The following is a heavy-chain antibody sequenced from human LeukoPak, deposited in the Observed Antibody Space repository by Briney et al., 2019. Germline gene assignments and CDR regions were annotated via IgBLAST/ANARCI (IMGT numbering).Heavy chain of an antibody. CDR3: ARGRGYSYGFDRWYYYYYMDV. J-gene: IGHJ6*03. CDR1: GYTFTSYY. V-gene: IGHV1-46*01. D-gene: IGHD5-18*01. CDR2: INPSGGST. Sequence: ASVKVSCKASGYTFTSYYMHWVRQAPGQGLEWMGIINPSGGSTSYAQKFQGRVTMTRDTSTSIVYMELSSLRSEDTAVYYCARGRGYSYGFDRWYYYYYMDVWGKGTTVTVSS.